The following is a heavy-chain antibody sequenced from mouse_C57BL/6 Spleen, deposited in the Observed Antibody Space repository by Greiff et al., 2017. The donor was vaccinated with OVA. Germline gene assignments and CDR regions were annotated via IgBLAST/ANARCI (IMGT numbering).Heavy chain of an antibody. J-gene: IGHJ4*01. CDR2: ISSGGDYI. D-gene: IGHD4-1*01. CDR1: GFTFSSYA. Sequence: EVQRVESGEGLVKPGGSLKLSCAASGFTFSSYAMSWVRQTPEKRLEWVAYISSGGDYIYYADTVKGRFTISRDNARNTLYLQMSSLKSEDTAMYYCTRDLTDDYAMDYWGQGTSVTVSS. V-gene: IGHV5-9-1*02. CDR3: TRDLTDDYAMDY.